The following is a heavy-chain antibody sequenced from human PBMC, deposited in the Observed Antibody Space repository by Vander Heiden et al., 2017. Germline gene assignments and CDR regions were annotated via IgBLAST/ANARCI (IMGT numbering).Heavy chain of an antibody. Sequence: QVQLVESGGGVVQPGRSLRLSCAASGFTFRSYGMHWVRQAPGKGLEWVAVISYDGSNKYYADSVKGRFTISRDNSKNTLYLQMNSLRAEDTAVYYCAKTRGIYYGDAEEFDYWGQGTLVTVSS. CDR3: AKTRGIYYGDAEEFDY. V-gene: IGHV3-30*18. CDR2: ISYDGSNK. D-gene: IGHD4-17*01. CDR1: GFTFRSYG. J-gene: IGHJ4*02.